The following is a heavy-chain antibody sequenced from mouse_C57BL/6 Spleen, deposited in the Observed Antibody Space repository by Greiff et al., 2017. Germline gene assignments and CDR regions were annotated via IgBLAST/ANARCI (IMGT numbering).Heavy chain of an antibody. J-gene: IGHJ2*01. CDR3: AITGPYYFDY. CDR1: GYSFTSYY. D-gene: IGHD4-1*01. V-gene: IGHV1-66*01. CDR2: IYPGSGNT. Sequence: VQLQESGPELVKPGASVKISCKASGYSFTSYYIHWVKQRPGQGLEWIGWIYPGSGNTKYNEKFKGKATLTADTSSSTAYMQLSSLTSEDSAVYYCAITGPYYFDYWGQGTTLTVSS.